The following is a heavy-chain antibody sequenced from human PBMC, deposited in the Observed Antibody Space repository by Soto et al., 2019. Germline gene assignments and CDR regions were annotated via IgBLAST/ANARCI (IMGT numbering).Heavy chain of an antibody. CDR2: ITWDGDE. CDR1: GFSLRTSGMG. V-gene: IGHV2-5*02. Sequence: QITLKESGPTQVKPTQTLTLTCSFSGFSLRTSGMGVGWIRQPPGQALEWLALITWDGDERYRPSLRNRLTITRDTSKHQVVLTMTNMDLVDTATYYCADTIVAMFGFASWGQGALVTVSS. J-gene: IGHJ4*02. CDR3: ADTIVAMFGFAS. D-gene: IGHD3-10*02.